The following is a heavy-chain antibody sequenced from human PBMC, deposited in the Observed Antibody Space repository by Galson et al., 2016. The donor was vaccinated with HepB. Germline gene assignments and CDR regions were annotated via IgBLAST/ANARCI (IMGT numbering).Heavy chain of an antibody. CDR3: ANDSDERSR. CDR1: GFTFSDYG. CDR2: ISHDGSDR. Sequence: SLRLSCAAFGFTFSDYGMHWVRQAPGKGLEWVAIISHDGSDRYYADSVKGRFTISRDNSKNTLYLRMNSLRAEDTAMYYCANDSDERSRWGQGTLVTVSS. V-gene: IGHV3-30*18. J-gene: IGHJ4*02.